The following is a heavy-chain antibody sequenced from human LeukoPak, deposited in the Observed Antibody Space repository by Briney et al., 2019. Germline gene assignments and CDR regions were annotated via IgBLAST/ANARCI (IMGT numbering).Heavy chain of an antibody. CDR2: ISSDGNTK. D-gene: IGHD1-1*01. Sequence: GGSLRLSCAASGFTFSGYFMHWVRQAPGKGLEWVAIISSDGNTKYYADSVKGRFTISRGNSKNTLYLQMSSLRAEDTAVYYCVKITSVTGGDCWGQGTRLTVSS. V-gene: IGHV3-30-3*02. CDR3: VKITSVTGGDC. CDR1: GFTFSGYF. J-gene: IGHJ4*02.